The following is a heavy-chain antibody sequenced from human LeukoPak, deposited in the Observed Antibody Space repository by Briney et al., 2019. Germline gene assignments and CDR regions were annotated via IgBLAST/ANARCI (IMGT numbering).Heavy chain of an antibody. J-gene: IGHJ5*02. V-gene: IGHV3-23*01. CDR3: AKDQAPITIFFNWFDP. CDR2: ISGSGGSK. CDR1: GFTFSSYA. D-gene: IGHD3-9*01. Sequence: GGSLRLSCAASGFTFSSYAMSWVRQAPGKGLEWVSAISGSGGSKYYADSVKGRFTISRDNSKNTLYLQMNSLRAEDTAVYYCAKDQAPITIFFNWFDPWGQGTLVTVSS.